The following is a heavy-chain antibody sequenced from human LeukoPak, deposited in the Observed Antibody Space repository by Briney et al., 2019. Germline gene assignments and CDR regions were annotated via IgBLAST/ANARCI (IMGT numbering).Heavy chain of an antibody. Sequence: ASVKVSCKASGDTFTSYYMHWLRQAPGQGLEWMGIINPSGGSTSYAQKFQGRVTMTRDTSTSTVYMELSSLRSEDTAVYYCARAPLGITGTTGYFDYWGQGTLVTVSS. CDR1: GDTFTSYY. CDR3: ARAPLGITGTTGYFDY. CDR2: INPSGGST. D-gene: IGHD1-7*01. J-gene: IGHJ4*02. V-gene: IGHV1-46*01.